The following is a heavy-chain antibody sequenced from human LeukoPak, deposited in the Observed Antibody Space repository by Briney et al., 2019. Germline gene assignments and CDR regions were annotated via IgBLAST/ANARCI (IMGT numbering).Heavy chain of an antibody. V-gene: IGHV3-21*04. CDR2: ISSSSSYI. CDR1: KSTFSSYS. CDR3: ARRAGDYSHPYDY. D-gene: IGHD3-22*01. J-gene: IGHJ4*02. Sequence: GGSLRLSCVASKSTFSSYSMNWVRQAPGKGLEWVSFISSSSSYIYYADSVKGRFTISRDNAKNSVYLQMNSLRAEDTAVYYCARRAGDYSHPYDYWGQGTLVTVSS.